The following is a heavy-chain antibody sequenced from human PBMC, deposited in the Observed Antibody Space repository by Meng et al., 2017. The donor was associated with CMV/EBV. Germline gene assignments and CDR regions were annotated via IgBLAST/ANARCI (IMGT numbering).Heavy chain of an antibody. V-gene: IGHV3-9*03. CDR2: ISWNSGSI. D-gene: IGHD4-17*01. CDR1: GFTFDYYA. Sequence: SLKISCAASGFTFDYYAMHWVRQAPGKGLEWVSGISWNSGSIGYADSVKGRFTISRDNAKNSLYLQMNSLRAEDMALYYCAKGLTTVTTFGFDYWGQGTLVTVSS. CDR3: AKGLTTVTTFGFDY. J-gene: IGHJ4*02.